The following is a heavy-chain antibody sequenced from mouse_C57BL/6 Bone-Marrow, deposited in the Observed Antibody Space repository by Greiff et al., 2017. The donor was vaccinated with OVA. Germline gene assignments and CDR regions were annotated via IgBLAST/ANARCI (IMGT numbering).Heavy chain of an antibody. J-gene: IGHJ1*03. CDR1: GFTFSSYT. V-gene: IGHV5-9*04. D-gene: IGHD4-1*01. CDR2: ISGGGGNT. CDR3: ARRGGTDWYFDV. Sequence: EVKLVESGGGLVKPGGSLKLSCAASGFTFSSYTMSWVRQTPEKRLEWVATISGGGGNTYYPDSVKGRFTISRDNAKDTLYLQMSSLRTEDTAVYYCARRGGTDWYFDVWGTGTTVTVSS.